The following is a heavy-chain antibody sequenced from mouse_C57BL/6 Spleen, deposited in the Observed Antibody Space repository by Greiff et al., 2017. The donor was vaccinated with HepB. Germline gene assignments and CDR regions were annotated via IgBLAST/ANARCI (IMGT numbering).Heavy chain of an antibody. V-gene: IGHV14-4*01. CDR3: TTPSSWFAY. J-gene: IGHJ3*01. CDR2: IDPENGDT. CDR1: GFNIKDDY. Sequence: VQLKQSGAELVRPGASVKLSCTASGFNIKDDYMHWVKQRPEQGLEWIGWIDPENGDTEYASKFQGKATRTADTSSNTAYLQLSSLTSEDTAVYYCTTPSSWFAYWGQGTLVPVSA.